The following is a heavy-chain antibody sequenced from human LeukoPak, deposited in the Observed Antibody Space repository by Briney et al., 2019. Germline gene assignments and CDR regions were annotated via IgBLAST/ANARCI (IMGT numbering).Heavy chain of an antibody. J-gene: IGHJ4*02. V-gene: IGHV4-4*02. CDR2: IFHDGST. CDR1: GDSFSNSNW. Sequence: SETLSLTCAVSGDSFSNSNWWSWIRQPPGKGLEWIGEIFHDGSTTYNPSLKSRVTMSIDKSKNQFSLKLNSVTAADTAVYYCARNGYYSVDYWGQGTLVTVSS. CDR3: ARNGYYSVDY. D-gene: IGHD4-17*01.